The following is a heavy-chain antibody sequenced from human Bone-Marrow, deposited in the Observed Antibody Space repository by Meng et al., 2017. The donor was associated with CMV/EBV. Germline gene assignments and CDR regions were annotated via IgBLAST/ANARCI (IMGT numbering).Heavy chain of an antibody. V-gene: IGHV4-34*01. D-gene: IGHD2/OR15-2a*01. J-gene: IGHJ1*01. CDR1: GGSFSGYS. CDR2: INESDRT. CDR3: ARGRYCKSLNCLKSYFPH. Sequence: SETLSLTCIVYGGSFSGYSWNWIRQPPGKGLEWIGEINESDRTDYRSSLKSRVTISVDTSKNQVSLNLTSVTAADTAVYYCARGRYCKSLNCLKSYFPHWGQGPLVPVYS.